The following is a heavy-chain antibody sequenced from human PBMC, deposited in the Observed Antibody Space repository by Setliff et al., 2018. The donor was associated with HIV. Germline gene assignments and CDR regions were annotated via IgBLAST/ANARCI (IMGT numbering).Heavy chain of an antibody. V-gene: IGHV4-61*02. CDR3: AGDGPWGGYDSQSGSWYDLIGFAPHRTPLDIWYFDL. D-gene: IGHD6-13*01. Sequence: SETLSLTCPVPGGSVSSVNYYWSWIRQPAGKGLEWIGRIYTSGSTNSNPSLKSRGTMSVATAKNQFSLKLSSVTAADTAVYYWAGDGPWGGYDSQSGSWYDLIGFAPHRTPLDIWYFDLWGRGTLVTVSS. J-gene: IGHJ2*01. CDR2: IYTSGST. CDR1: GGSVSSVNYY.